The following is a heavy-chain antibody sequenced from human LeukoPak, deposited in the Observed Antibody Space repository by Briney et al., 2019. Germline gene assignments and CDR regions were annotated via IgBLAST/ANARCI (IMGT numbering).Heavy chain of an antibody. Sequence: GGSLRLSCAASGFTFSSYAMSWVRQAPGKGLEWVSYISSSGSTIYYADSVKGRFTISRDNAKNSLYLQMNSLRAEDTAVYYCAPHVDYYDSGYYYYGMDVWGQGTTVTVSS. CDR1: GFTFSSYA. J-gene: IGHJ6*02. V-gene: IGHV3-48*04. CDR3: APHVDYYDSGYYYYGMDV. D-gene: IGHD3-22*01. CDR2: ISSSGSTI.